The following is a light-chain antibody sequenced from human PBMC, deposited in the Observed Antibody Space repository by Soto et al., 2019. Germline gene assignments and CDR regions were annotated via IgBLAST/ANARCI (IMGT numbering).Light chain of an antibody. J-gene: IGLJ1*01. Sequence: QSVLTQPPSVSGSPGQSVAISCTGASSDVGSYNRVSWYQQPPGAAPKLMIYEVSNRPSGVPDRFSGSKSGNTASLTISGLQAEEEADYYCNSYTGSSTYVFGPGTKVTVL. CDR1: SSDVGSYNR. V-gene: IGLV2-18*02. CDR2: EVS. CDR3: NSYTGSSTYV.